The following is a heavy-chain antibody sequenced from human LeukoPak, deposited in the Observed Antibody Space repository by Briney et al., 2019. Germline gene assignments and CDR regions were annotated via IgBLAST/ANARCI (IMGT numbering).Heavy chain of an antibody. CDR1: GFTVSSNY. Sequence: GGSLRLSCAASGFTVSSNYMSWVRQAPGKGLEWVSVIYSGGSTYYADSVKGRFTISRDNSKNTLYLQMNSLRAEDTAVYYCARGYCSSTSCYGGDYYYMDVWGKGTTVTISS. V-gene: IGHV3-53*01. CDR3: ARGYCSSTSCYGGDYYYMDV. CDR2: IYSGGST. J-gene: IGHJ6*03. D-gene: IGHD2-2*01.